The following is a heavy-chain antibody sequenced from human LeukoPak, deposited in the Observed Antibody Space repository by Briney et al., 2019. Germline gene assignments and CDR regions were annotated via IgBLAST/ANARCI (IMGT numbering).Heavy chain of an antibody. D-gene: IGHD5-12*01. Sequence: GGSLRLSCAASGFTFSSYGMSWVRQAPEKGLEWVSGISGSGGSTYYADSVKGRFTISRDNAKNSLYLQMNSLRAEDTAVYYCARGPSGYHNTGGQGTLVTVSS. CDR3: ARGPSGYHNT. J-gene: IGHJ4*02. CDR1: GFTFSSYG. V-gene: IGHV3-23*01. CDR2: ISGSGGST.